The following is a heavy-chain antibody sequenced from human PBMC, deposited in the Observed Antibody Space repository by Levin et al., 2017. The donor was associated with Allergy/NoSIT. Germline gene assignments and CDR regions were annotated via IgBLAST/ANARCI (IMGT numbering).Heavy chain of an antibody. Sequence: GGSLRLSCAASGFTVSSYGMNWVRQAPGKGLEWVSYISSGSDTIYYADSVKGRFTISRDSAKNSLYLQMNSLRDEDTAVYYCARGITMVRGIIDPYFDNWGQGTLVTVSS. CDR2: ISSGSDTI. D-gene: IGHD3-10*01. CDR1: GFTVSSYG. V-gene: IGHV3-48*02. J-gene: IGHJ4*02. CDR3: ARGITMVRGIIDPYFDN.